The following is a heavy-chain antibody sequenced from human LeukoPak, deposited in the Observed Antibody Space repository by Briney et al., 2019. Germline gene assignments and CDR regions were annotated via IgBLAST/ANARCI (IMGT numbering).Heavy chain of an antibody. Sequence: PSETLSLTCTVSGGSISSYYWSWIRQPPGKGLEWIGYIYYSGSTNYNPSLKSRVTISVDTSKNQFSLKLSSVTAADTAVYYCAGNGYSYGSFDYWGQGTLVSVSS. J-gene: IGHJ4*02. CDR2: IYYSGST. CDR1: GGSISSYY. D-gene: IGHD5-18*01. CDR3: AGNGYSYGSFDY. V-gene: IGHV4-59*01.